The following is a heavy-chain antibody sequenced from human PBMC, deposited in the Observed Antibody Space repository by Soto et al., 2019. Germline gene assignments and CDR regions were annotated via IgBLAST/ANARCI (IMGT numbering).Heavy chain of an antibody. CDR3: ARDFCSGGSCYGWFDP. Sequence: QVQLQESGPGLVKLSGTLSLTCAVSSGSISSSNLWSWVRQPPGKGLEWIGEIYHSGSTNYNPSLKSRVTISVDKSKNQFSLKLSSVTAADTAVYYCARDFCSGGSCYGWFDPWGQGTLVTVSS. J-gene: IGHJ5*02. D-gene: IGHD2-15*01. CDR2: IYHSGST. CDR1: SGSISSSNL. V-gene: IGHV4-4*02.